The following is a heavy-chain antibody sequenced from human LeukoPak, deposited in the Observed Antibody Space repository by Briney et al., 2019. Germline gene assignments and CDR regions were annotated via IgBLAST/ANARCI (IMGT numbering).Heavy chain of an antibody. CDR3: AKDLVSGWYGGGFDY. Sequence: GRSLRLSCAASGFTFSSYGVHWVRQAPGKGLEWVAVISYDGSNKYYADSVKGRFTISRDNSKNTLYLQMNSLRAEDTAVYYCAKDLVSGWYGGGFDYWGQGTLVTVSS. CDR1: GFTFSSYG. V-gene: IGHV3-30*18. CDR2: ISYDGSNK. D-gene: IGHD6-19*01. J-gene: IGHJ4*02.